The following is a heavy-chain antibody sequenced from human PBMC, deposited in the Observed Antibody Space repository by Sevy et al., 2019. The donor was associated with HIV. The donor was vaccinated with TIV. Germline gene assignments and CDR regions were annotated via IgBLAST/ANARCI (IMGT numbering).Heavy chain of an antibody. CDR2: DHISGRT. CDR1: GGSISSESYY. CDR3: AREMMIFGGGWFDP. D-gene: IGHD3-16*01. V-gene: IGHV4-61*02. Sequence: SETLSLTCSVSGGSISSESYYWSWIRQPAGKGLEWIGRDHISGRTNYNPSLKSRVTMSVDTSKNHFYLNLSSVTATDTAVYYCAREMMIFGGGWFDPWGQGTLVTVSS. J-gene: IGHJ5*02.